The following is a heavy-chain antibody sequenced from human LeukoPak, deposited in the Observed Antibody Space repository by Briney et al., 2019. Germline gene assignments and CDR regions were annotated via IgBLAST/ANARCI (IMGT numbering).Heavy chain of an antibody. CDR3: ARELSGIFGLYYYYYMDV. CDR1: GFTFSSYE. D-gene: IGHD3/OR15-3a*01. J-gene: IGHJ6*03. Sequence: GGSLRLSCAASGFTFSSYEMNWVRQAPGKGLEWVSYISSSSSTIYYADSVKGRFTISRDNAKSSLYLQMNSLRAEDTAVYYCARELSGIFGLYYYYYMDVWGKGTTVTVSS. CDR2: ISSSSSTI. V-gene: IGHV3-48*03.